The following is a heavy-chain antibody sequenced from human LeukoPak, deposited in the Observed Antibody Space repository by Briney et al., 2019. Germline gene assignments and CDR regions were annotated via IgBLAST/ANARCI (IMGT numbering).Heavy chain of an antibody. CDR2: ISYNGRLK. D-gene: IGHD3-22*01. CDR3: ARGGPAYYYDSSGPGYFDY. J-gene: IGHJ4*02. V-gene: IGHV3-30*04. CDR1: GFTFSSYA. Sequence: PGGSLRLSCAASGFTFSSYAFHWVRQAPGKGLEWVAVISYNGRLKNHADSVKGRFTISRDNSKNTVFLQMDSLRTEDTAVYYCARGGPAYYYDSSGPGYFDYWGQGTLVTVSS.